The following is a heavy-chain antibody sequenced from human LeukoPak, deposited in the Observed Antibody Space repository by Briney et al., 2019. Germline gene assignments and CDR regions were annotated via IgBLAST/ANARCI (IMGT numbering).Heavy chain of an antibody. D-gene: IGHD2-2*02. V-gene: IGHV4-34*01. CDR1: GGSFSGYY. Sequence: SETLSLTCAVYGGSFSGYYWSWIRQPPGKGLEWIGEINHSGSTNYNPSLKSRVTISVDTSKNQFSLKLSSVTAADTAVYYCARARYCSSTSCYTDWFDPWGQGTLVTVSS. CDR2: INHSGST. CDR3: ARARYCSSTSCYTDWFDP. J-gene: IGHJ5*02.